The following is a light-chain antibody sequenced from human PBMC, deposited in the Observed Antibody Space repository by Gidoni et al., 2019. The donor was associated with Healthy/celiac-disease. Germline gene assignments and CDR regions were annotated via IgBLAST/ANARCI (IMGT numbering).Light chain of an antibody. J-gene: IGKJ1*01. V-gene: IGKV3-20*01. CDR2: GAS. CDR1: QSVSSSY. CDR3: QQYGSSPTWT. Sequence: EIVFTQSPGTLSFSPGERATLSCRASQSVSSSYLAWYQEKPGQAPRLLIYGASSRATGIPDRFSGSGSGTDFTLTISRLEPEDFAVYYCQQYGSSPTWTFGQGTKVEIK.